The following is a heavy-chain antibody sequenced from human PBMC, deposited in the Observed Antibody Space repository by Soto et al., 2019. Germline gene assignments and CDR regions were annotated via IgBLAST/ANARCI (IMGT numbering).Heavy chain of an antibody. CDR3: ETDLLRYFDWSPLDY. J-gene: IGHJ4*02. CDR2: ISYDGNNK. Sequence: QVQLVESGGGVVQPGRSLRLSCVVSGFTFSNYGMHWVRQAPGKGLEWVAVISYDGNNKYYADSVKGRFTISRDNSKNTLYLQMDILRAEDTAVYYCETDLLRYFDWSPLDYWGQGTLVTVSS. CDR1: GFTFSNYG. V-gene: IGHV3-30*03. D-gene: IGHD3-9*01.